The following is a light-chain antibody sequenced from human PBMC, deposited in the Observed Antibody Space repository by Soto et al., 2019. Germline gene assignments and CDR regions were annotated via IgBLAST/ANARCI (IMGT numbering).Light chain of an antibody. CDR3: CSYAGSYTYV. J-gene: IGLJ1*01. CDR1: SSDVGGYNY. V-gene: IGLV2-11*01. CDR2: DVS. Sequence: LTQPRSVSGSPGQSVTISCTGTSSDVGGYNYVSWYQQHPGKAPKLMIYDVSKRPSGVPDRFSGSKSGNTASLTISGLQAEDEADYYCCSYAGSYTYVFGTGTKVTIL.